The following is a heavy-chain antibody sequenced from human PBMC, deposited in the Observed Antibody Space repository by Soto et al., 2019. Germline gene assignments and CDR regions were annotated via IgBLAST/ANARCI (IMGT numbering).Heavy chain of an antibody. CDR3: ARDRYPNYPPDAFDI. D-gene: IGHD4-4*01. CDR1: GFTLSSNG. J-gene: IGHJ3*02. V-gene: IGHV3-33*01. CDR2: IWYDGSDK. Sequence: QVQLVESGGGVVQPGKSLRLSCAASGFTLSSNGMHWVRQAPGKGLEWVAFIWYDGSDKYYADSVKGRFTISRDNSKNTPYLKMNSLRAEDTAVYYCARDRYPNYPPDAFDIWGQGTLVTVSS.